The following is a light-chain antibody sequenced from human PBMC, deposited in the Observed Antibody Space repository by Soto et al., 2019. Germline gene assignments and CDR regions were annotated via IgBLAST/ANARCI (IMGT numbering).Light chain of an antibody. CDR3: QQRSSWPIT. Sequence: EIVLTHSPATLSLSPGERARLSCRASESVSSYLAWYQQRPGQAPRLLIYDASRRATGIPARFSGSGSGADFTLTISTLEPEDFAVYYCQQRSSWPITFGQGTRLEIK. CDR1: ESVSSY. V-gene: IGKV3-11*01. CDR2: DAS. J-gene: IGKJ5*01.